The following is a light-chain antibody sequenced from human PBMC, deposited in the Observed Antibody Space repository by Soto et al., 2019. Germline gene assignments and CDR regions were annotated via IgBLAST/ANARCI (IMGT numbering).Light chain of an antibody. J-gene: IGKJ1*01. Sequence: DIQMTQSPSTLSASVGDRVIITCRASQTIGTWLAWYQQKPGKAPKLLIYKASTLESGVPSNFSGSGSGTEFTLNISSLQPDDFATYYCQQYNGFSWTFGQGTKVEIK. CDR2: KAS. CDR1: QTIGTW. CDR3: QQYNGFSWT. V-gene: IGKV1-5*03.